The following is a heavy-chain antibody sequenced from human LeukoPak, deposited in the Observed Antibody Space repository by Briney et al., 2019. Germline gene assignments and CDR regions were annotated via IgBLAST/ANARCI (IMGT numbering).Heavy chain of an antibody. CDR1: GFTFSTYG. J-gene: IGHJ4*02. CDR3: AKDRQQLANLDY. D-gene: IGHD6-13*01. CDR2: IGGSGDST. Sequence: GGSLRLSCAATGFTFSTYGMTWVRQAPGKGLEWVSGIGGSGDSTYYADSVKGRFTISRDNSKNTLYLQMNSLRVEDTAVYYCAKDRQQLANLDYWGQGTLVSVSS. V-gene: IGHV3-23*01.